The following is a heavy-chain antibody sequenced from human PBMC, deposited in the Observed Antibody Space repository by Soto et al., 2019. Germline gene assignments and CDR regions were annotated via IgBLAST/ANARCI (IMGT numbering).Heavy chain of an antibody. D-gene: IGHD2-2*01. CDR3: AKEITSTYHPTDY. V-gene: IGHV3-23*01. CDR2: ISGSAGST. CDR1: GLTFDTYA. Sequence: GGSLRLSCAASGLTFDTYALSWVRQAPGKGLEWVASISGSAGSTYYADSVKGRFTISRDNFRSTLYLQMNSLTVEDTAIYYCAKEITSTYHPTDYWGQGTLVTVSS. J-gene: IGHJ4*01.